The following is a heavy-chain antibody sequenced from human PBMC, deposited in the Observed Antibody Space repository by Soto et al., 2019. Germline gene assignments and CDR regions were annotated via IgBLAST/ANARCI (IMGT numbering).Heavy chain of an antibody. CDR3: VREGAWGDGEAPGYFDY. CDR2: IVPNGAGR. D-gene: IGHD4-17*01. J-gene: IGHJ4*02. Sequence: QVQLVQSGAEVRKPGASVIVSCKASGYTFSNRYLHWVRQAPGQGLEWMGVIVPNGAGRTYSQKFRGRVTMTRDASTSTVFMELRSLRSEDTAVYYCVREGAWGDGEAPGYFDYWGQGTLLTVSS. V-gene: IGHV1-46*03. CDR1: GYTFSNRY.